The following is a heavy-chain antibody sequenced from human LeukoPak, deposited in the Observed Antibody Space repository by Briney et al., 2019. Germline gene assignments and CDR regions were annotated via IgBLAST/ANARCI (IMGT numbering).Heavy chain of an antibody. J-gene: IGHJ4*02. Sequence: GGSLRLSCAASQFIFSTYAMSWVRQALGKGLEWVSGISWNSGYIGYADSVKGRFTISRDNAKNSLYLQMNSLRAEDTALYYCAKDVKYSSRYFDYWGQGTLVTVSS. CDR1: QFIFSTYA. CDR2: ISWNSGYI. D-gene: IGHD6-13*01. V-gene: IGHV3-9*01. CDR3: AKDVKYSSRYFDY.